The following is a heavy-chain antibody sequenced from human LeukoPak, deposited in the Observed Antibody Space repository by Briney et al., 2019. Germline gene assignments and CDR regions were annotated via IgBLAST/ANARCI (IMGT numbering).Heavy chain of an antibody. Sequence: GGSLRLSCAASGFTFSGSAMHWVRQASGKGLEWVGRIRSKANSYATAYAASVKGRFTISRDDSKNTAYLQMNSLRAEDTAIYYCAKLLSSASGYWGQGTLVTVSS. CDR3: AKLLSSASGY. J-gene: IGHJ4*02. CDR2: IRSKANSYAT. D-gene: IGHD3-10*01. CDR1: GFTFSGSA. V-gene: IGHV3-73*01.